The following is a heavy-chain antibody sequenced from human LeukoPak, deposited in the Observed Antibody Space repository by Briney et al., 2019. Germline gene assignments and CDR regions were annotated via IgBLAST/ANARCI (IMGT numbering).Heavy chain of an antibody. J-gene: IGHJ4*02. CDR1: GYIFTTQW. D-gene: IGHD3-10*01. CDR3: VRGSASASLYFDY. V-gene: IGHV5-51*01. CDR2: IYPGDSDT. Sequence: GESLKISCKGSGYIFTTQWIGWVRQMPGKGLEWMAIIYPGDSDTRYSPSFQGQVTISADKSISTAYLQWSSLQASDTAMYYCVRGSASASLYFDYWGQGTLVTVSS.